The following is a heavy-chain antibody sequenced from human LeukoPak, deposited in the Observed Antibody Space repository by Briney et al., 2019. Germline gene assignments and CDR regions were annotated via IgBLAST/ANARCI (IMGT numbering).Heavy chain of an antibody. CDR2: INPNSGGT. Sequence: GASVKVSCKASGYTFTGYYMHWVRQAPGQGLEWMGWINPNSGGTNYAQKFQGRVTMTRDTSISTAYMELSRLRSDDTAVYYCARDRATTVRGVFDYWGQGTLVTVSS. CDR1: GYTFTGYY. J-gene: IGHJ4*02. CDR3: ARDRATTVRGVFDY. D-gene: IGHD3-10*01. V-gene: IGHV1-2*02.